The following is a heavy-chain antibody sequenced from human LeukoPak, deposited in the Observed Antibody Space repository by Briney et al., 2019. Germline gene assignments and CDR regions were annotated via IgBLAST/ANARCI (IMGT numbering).Heavy chain of an antibody. D-gene: IGHD2-8*02. CDR2: TYHSGST. J-gene: IGHJ4*02. CDR3: ARVYWVYYFDY. CDR1: GYSISSGYY. Sequence: SETLSLTCTVSGYSISSGYYWGWIRQPPGKGLEWIGSTYHSGSTYYNPSLKSRVTISVDASKNQFSLKLSSVTAADTAVYYCARVYWVYYFDYWGQGTLVTASS. V-gene: IGHV4-38-2*02.